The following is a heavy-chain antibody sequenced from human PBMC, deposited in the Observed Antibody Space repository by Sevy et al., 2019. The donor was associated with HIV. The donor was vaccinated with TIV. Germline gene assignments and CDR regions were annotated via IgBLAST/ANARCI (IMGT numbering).Heavy chain of an antibody. Sequence: GGSLRLSCAASGFTFSKYSMSWVRQPPGKGLEWISTLSFGCGEINHADSVKGRFTISRDNSKNSLYLQMNNLRAEDTAVYYSAREGCTKPHDYWGQGTLVTVSS. CDR2: LSFGCGEI. CDR1: GFTFSKYS. D-gene: IGHD2-8*01. V-gene: IGHV3-23*01. CDR3: AREGCTKPHDY. J-gene: IGHJ4*02.